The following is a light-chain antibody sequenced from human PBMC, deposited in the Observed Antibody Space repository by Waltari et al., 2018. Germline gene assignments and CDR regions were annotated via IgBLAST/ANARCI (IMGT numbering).Light chain of an antibody. CDR3: SSFTRSNTYV. Sequence: QSALTQPASVSGSPGQSITISCTGPSSDVGAYNFVSWYQQHPGKAPKLMIYEVSNRPSGVSNRFSGSKSGNTASLTISGLQAEDEADYHCSSFTRSNTYVFGAGTKVTVL. CDR1: SSDVGAYNF. J-gene: IGLJ1*01. CDR2: EVS. V-gene: IGLV2-14*01.